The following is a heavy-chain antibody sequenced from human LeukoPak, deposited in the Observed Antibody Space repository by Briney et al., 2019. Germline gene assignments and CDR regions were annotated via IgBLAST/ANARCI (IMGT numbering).Heavy chain of an antibody. V-gene: IGHV1-46*01. D-gene: IGHD2-8*01. J-gene: IGHJ6*02. CDR2: FNPSGGST. CDR3: AREDVVLVDAVRYYYYGMDV. Sequence: ASVKVSCKASGHNFISYYMHWVRQAPGQGLEWMGIFNPSGGSTSYAQKFQDRVTMTRDTSTSTVYMELSSLKSEDTAVYYCAREDVVLVDAVRYYYYGMDVWGQGTTVTVSS. CDR1: GHNFISYY.